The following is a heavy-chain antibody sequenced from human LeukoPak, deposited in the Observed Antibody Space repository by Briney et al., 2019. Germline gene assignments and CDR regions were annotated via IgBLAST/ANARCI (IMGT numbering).Heavy chain of an antibody. D-gene: IGHD3-3*01. V-gene: IGHV3-48*01. CDR1: GFTFSIYS. Sequence: PGGSLRLSCAASGFTFSIYSMNWVRQAPGKGLEWVSYVSNSSSTIYYADSVKGRFTISRDNAKNSLHLQMNNLRAEDTAVYYCARTWSGSFDYWGQGTLVTVSS. J-gene: IGHJ4*02. CDR2: VSNSSSTI. CDR3: ARTWSGSFDY.